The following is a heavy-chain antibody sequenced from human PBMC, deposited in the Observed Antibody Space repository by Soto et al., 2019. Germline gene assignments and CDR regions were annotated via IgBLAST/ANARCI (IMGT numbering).Heavy chain of an antibody. Sequence: ETLSLTCAVYGGSFSGHYWSWIRQPPGKGLEWIGEINHSGSTNYNPSLKSRVTISVDTSKNQFSLKLSSVTAADTAVYYCARVGRIAAASGYYYYGMDVWGQGTTVTVSS. CDR2: INHSGST. CDR1: GGSFSGHY. V-gene: IGHV4-34*01. J-gene: IGHJ6*02. D-gene: IGHD6-13*01. CDR3: ARVGRIAAASGYYYYGMDV.